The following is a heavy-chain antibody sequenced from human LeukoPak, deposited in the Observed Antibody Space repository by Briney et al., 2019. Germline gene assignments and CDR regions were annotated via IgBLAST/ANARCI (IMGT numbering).Heavy chain of an antibody. J-gene: IGHJ4*02. CDR1: GGSFTSDY. CDR2: FYTSGTT. CDR3: ARCRHGNCDYFDY. D-gene: IGHD1-7*01. V-gene: IGHV4-4*07. Sequence: SETLTLTCTVSGGSFTSDYRSWIRQPAGKGLEWIGRFYTSGTTNYNPSLKSRVTMSADTSKNQFSLKLSSVTAADTAVYYCARCRHGNCDYFDYWGQGTLVTVSS.